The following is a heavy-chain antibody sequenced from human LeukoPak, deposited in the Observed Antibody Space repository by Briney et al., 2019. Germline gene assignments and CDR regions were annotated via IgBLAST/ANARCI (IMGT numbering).Heavy chain of an antibody. Sequence: GGSLRLSCAASGFTFSSYWMHWVRQAPGKGLEWVANIKQDGNEEYYVDSVKGRFTISRDNAKNSLYLQMNSLRAEDTAVYYCVKYYHDSSGYSHFDYWGQGTLVTVSS. V-gene: IGHV3-7*01. CDR2: IKQDGNEE. J-gene: IGHJ4*02. CDR3: VKYYHDSSGYSHFDY. D-gene: IGHD3-22*01. CDR1: GFTFSSYW.